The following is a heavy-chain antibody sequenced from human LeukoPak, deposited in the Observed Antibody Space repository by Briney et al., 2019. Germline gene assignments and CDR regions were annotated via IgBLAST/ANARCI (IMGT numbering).Heavy chain of an antibody. CDR3: AKGPQVGSGYHPDY. CDR2: ITGGDDRT. CDR1: GFTFSNAA. D-gene: IGHD3-22*01. J-gene: IGHJ4*02. V-gene: IGHV3-23*01. Sequence: GGSLRLSCAASGFTFSNAAMTWVRQAPGKGLEWVSTITGGDDRTYYADSVKGRFTISRDYSKNTLHLQMNSLRVEDTAIYYCAKGPQVGSGYHPDYWGQGTLVTVSS.